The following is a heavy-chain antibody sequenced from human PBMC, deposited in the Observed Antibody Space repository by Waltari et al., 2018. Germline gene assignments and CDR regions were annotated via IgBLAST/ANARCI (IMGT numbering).Heavy chain of an antibody. D-gene: IGHD6-13*01. J-gene: IGHJ4*02. Sequence: QFPGYGLGWVSRTNTNGSATSCADSVKDRFSISGYNARNTVDLQKNSLRAEDTAVCYCAGNLGIVVAGNVGAFDCWGQGTLVTVSS. CDR2: TNTNGSAT. CDR3: AGNLGIVVAGNVGAFDC. V-gene: IGHV3-74*01.